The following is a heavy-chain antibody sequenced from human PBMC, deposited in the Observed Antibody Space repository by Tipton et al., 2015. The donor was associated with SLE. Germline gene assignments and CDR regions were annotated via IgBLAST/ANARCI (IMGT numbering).Heavy chain of an antibody. J-gene: IGHJ4*02. D-gene: IGHD2-8*02. CDR2: ISYEDTNG. CDR3: ARGRLCTAGMCNPNTFDY. Sequence: SLRLSCAASGFSFDAYAMHWVRQAPGKGLEWVALISYEDTNGFYADSVKGRFTISRDNSKNTLYLQMNSLRAEDTGVYYCARGRLCTAGMCNPNTFDYWGQGTLVTVSS. V-gene: IGHV3-30*04. CDR1: GFSFDAYA.